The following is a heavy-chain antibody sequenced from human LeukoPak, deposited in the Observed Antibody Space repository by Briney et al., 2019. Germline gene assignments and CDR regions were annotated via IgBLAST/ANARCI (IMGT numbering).Heavy chain of an antibody. CDR2: IIPIFGTA. CDR3: ARGLGYSSSWSEFFDY. Sequence: SVKVSCKAPGGTFSSYAISWVRQAPGQGLEWMGRIIPIFGTANYAQKFQGRVTITTDESTSTAYMELSSLRSEDTAVYYCARGLGYSSSWSEFFDYWGQGTLVTVSS. D-gene: IGHD6-13*01. J-gene: IGHJ4*02. V-gene: IGHV1-69*05. CDR1: GGTFSSYA.